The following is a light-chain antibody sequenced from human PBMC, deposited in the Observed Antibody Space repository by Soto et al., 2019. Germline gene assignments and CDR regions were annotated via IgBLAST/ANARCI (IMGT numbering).Light chain of an antibody. CDR1: SSDVGGYNY. CDR2: DVT. V-gene: IGLV2-14*01. J-gene: IGLJ2*01. CDR3: SSYVSGGGV. Sequence: QSALTQPASVSGSPGQSITISCTGTSSDVGGYNYVAWYQQHPGKAPKLMIYDVTNRPSGVSNRFSGSKSGNTASLTISGLQAEDEADYYCSSYVSGGGVFGGGTKLTVL.